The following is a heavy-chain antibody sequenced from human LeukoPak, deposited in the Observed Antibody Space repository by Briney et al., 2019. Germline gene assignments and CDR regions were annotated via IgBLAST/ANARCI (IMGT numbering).Heavy chain of an antibody. CDR3: AKDLKQLANFDY. J-gene: IGHJ4*02. CDR1: GFTFSSYA. Sequence: GSLRLSCAASGFTFSSYAMSWVRQAPGKGLEWVSAISGSGGSTYYADSVKGRFTISRDNSKNTPYLQMNSLRAEDTAVYYCAKDLKQLANFDYWGQGTLVTVSS. CDR2: ISGSGGST. V-gene: IGHV3-23*01. D-gene: IGHD6-6*01.